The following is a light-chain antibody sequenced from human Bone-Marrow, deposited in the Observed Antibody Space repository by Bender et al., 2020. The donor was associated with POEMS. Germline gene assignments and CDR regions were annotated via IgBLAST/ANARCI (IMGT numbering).Light chain of an antibody. CDR2: EAT. J-gene: IGLJ2*01. CDR1: NNDVGSYNL. V-gene: IGLV2-23*01. Sequence: QSALTQPASVSGSPGQSITISCTGTNNDVGSYNLVSWYQHHPGKAPKFIIYEATKRPSGVSGRFSGSKSGNTASLTISGLQAEDEADYYCCSYAGSYSLIFGGGTRVTVL. CDR3: CSYAGSYSLI.